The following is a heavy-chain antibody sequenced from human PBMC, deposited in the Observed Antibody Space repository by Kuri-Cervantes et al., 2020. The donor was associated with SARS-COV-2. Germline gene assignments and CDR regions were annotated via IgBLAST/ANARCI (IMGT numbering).Heavy chain of an antibody. V-gene: IGHV3-21*01. J-gene: IGHJ4*02. Sequence: LKISCAASGFTFSSYEMNWVRQAPGKGLEWVSSISSSSSYIYYADSVKGRFTISRDNAKNSLYLQMNSLRAEDTAVYYCARYEGSSTSHVRGDSRPNDYWGQGTLVTVSS. CDR2: ISSSSSYI. CDR3: ARYEGSSTSHVRGDSRPNDY. D-gene: IGHD2-2*01. CDR1: GFTFSSYE.